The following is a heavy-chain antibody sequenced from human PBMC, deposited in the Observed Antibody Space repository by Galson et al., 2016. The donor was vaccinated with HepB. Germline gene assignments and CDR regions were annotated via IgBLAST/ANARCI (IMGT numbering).Heavy chain of an antibody. V-gene: IGHV3-23*01. CDR2: ISGSGGST. CDR3: AKIHLAYCGGDCYLFDY. J-gene: IGHJ4*02. CDR1: GFTFSNYG. D-gene: IGHD2-21*01. Sequence: SLRLSCAASGFTFSNYGMHWLRQAPGKGLEWVSAISGSGGSTYYADSVKGRFTISRDNSKNTLYLQMNSLRAEGTAVYYCAKIHLAYCGGDCYLFDYWGQGTLVTVSS.